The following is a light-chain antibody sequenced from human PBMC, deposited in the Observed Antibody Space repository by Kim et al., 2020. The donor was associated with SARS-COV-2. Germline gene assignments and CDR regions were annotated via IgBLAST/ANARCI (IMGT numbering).Light chain of an antibody. J-gene: IGKJ1*01. CDR2: RAS. CDR1: QRPNSN. Sequence: VSAGERATHSCRASQRPNSNLAWYQQKPGQAPRLLIHRASDRATGVPARFSGSASGTEFTLTISSLQSEDFGVYYCQQYSSWPRTFGQGTKVEIK. CDR3: QQYSSWPRT. V-gene: IGKV3-15*01.